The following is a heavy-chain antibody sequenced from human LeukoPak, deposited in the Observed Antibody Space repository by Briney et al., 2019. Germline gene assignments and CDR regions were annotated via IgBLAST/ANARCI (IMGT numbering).Heavy chain of an antibody. V-gene: IGHV1-69*05. CDR2: IIPTFGTA. CDR1: GGTFSSYA. D-gene: IGHD3-22*01. CDR3: ARGRDSSGYYAYNWFDP. Sequence: GASVKVSCKASGGTFSSYAISWVRQAPGQGLEWMGGIIPTFGTANYAQKFQGRVTITTDESTSTAYMELSSLRSEDTAVYYCARGRDSSGYYAYNWFDPWGQGTLVTVSS. J-gene: IGHJ5*02.